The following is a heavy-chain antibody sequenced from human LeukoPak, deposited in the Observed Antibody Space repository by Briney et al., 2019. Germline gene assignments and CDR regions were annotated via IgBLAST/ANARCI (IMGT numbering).Heavy chain of an antibody. Sequence: SETLSLTCTVSGGSISSYHWSWIRQPPGKGLEWIGYIYYSGSTNYNPSLESRVTISVDTSKNQFSLKLSSVTAADTAVYYCAGSKRGYFDYWGQGTLVTVSS. CDR1: GGSISSYH. J-gene: IGHJ4*02. CDR3: AGSKRGYFDY. CDR2: IYYSGST. D-gene: IGHD4-11*01. V-gene: IGHV4-59*08.